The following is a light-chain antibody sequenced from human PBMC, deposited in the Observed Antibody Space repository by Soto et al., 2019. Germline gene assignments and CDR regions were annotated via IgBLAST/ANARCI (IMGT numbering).Light chain of an antibody. CDR3: AAWDESPNVPV. Sequence: QTVVTQPPSASGTPGQRVTISCSGSNSNIGRNTVNWYQQLPGAAPNLLIYSNNQRPSGVPDRFSGSKSGTSGSLAISGLQSEDEADYYCAAWDESPNVPVFGGGTKVTVL. V-gene: IGLV1-44*01. J-gene: IGLJ3*02. CDR2: SNN. CDR1: NSNIGRNT.